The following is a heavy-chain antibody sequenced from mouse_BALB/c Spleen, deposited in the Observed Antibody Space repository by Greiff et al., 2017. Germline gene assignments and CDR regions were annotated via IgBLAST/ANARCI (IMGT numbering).Heavy chain of an antibody. CDR2: ISSGGST. CDR3: ARGGRNGPAWFAY. V-gene: IGHV5-6-5*01. CDR1: GFTFSSYA. Sequence: EVKVEESGGGLVKPGGSLKLSCAASGFTFSSYAMSWVRQTPEKRLEWVASISSGGSTYYPDSVKGRFTISRDNARNILYLQMSSLRSEDTAMYYCARGGRNGPAWFAYWGQGTLVTVSA. J-gene: IGHJ3*01.